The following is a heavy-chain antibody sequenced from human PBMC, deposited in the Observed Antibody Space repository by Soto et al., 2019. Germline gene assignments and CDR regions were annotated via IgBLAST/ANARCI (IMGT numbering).Heavy chain of an antibody. V-gene: IGHV4-31*03. J-gene: IGHJ4*02. CDR3: ARSGCSGGSCYLVDY. CDR2: IYYSGST. Sequence: SETLSLTCTVSGGSISSGGYYWSWIRQHPGKGLEWIGYIYYSGSTYYNPSLKSRVTISVDTSKNQFSLKLSSVTAADTAVYYCARSGCSGGSCYLVDYWGQGTLVTVSS. D-gene: IGHD2-15*01. CDR1: GGSISSGGYY.